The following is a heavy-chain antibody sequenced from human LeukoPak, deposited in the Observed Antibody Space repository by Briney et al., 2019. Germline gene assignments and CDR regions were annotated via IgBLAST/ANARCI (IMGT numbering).Heavy chain of an antibody. CDR2: ISSSSSYI. D-gene: IGHD3-22*01. CDR1: GFTFSSYS. CDR3: ARDHVAYYYDSSATGAFDI. Sequence: GGSLRLSCAASGFTFSSYSMNWVRQAPGKGLEWVSSISSSSSYIYYADSVKGRFTISRDNAKNSLYLQMNSLRAEDTAVYYCARDHVAYYYDSSATGAFDIWGQGTMVTVSS. V-gene: IGHV3-21*01. J-gene: IGHJ3*02.